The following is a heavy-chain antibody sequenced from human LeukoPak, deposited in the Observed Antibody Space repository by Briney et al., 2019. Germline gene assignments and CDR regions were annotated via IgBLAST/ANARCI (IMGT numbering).Heavy chain of an antibody. J-gene: IGHJ4*02. CDR3: ARGAPPSIYDSSGYYFFDY. D-gene: IGHD3-22*01. V-gene: IGHV3-53*01. CDR2: IYSGGST. Sequence: PGGSLRLSCAASGFTVSSNYMSWVRQAPGKGPEWVSVIYSGGSTYYADSVKGRFTISRDNSKNTLYLQMNSMRAEDTAVYYCARGAPPSIYDSSGYYFFDYWGQGTLVTVSS. CDR1: GFTVSSNY.